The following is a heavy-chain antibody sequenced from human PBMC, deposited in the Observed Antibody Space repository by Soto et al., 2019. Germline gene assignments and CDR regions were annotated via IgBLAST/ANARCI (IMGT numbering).Heavy chain of an antibody. CDR3: AREPSPGFAFNWFDP. J-gene: IGHJ5*02. CDR1: GGSISSGDYY. D-gene: IGHD3-10*01. Sequence: SETLSLTCTVSGGSISSGDYYWSWIRQPPGKGLEWIGYIYYSGSTYYNPSLKSRVTISVDTSKNQFSLKLSSVTAADTAVYYCAREPSPGFAFNWFDPWGQGTLVTVSS. CDR2: IYYSGST. V-gene: IGHV4-30-4*01.